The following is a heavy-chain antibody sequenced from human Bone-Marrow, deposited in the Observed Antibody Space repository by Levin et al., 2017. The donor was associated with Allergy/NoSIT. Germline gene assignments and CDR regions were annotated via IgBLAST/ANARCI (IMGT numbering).Heavy chain of an antibody. CDR2: INPNSGGT. Sequence: GGSLRLSCKASGYTFTGYYMHWVRQAPGQGLEWMGWINPNSGGTNYAQKFQGWVTMTRDTSISTAYMELSRLRSDDTAVYYCARGTVVVVAATNYGMDVWGQGTTVTVSS. CDR3: ARGTVVVVAATNYGMDV. V-gene: IGHV1-2*04. CDR1: GYTFTGYY. J-gene: IGHJ6*02. D-gene: IGHD2-15*01.